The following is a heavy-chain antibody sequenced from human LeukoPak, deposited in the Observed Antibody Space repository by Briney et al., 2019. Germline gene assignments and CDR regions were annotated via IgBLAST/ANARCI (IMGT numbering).Heavy chain of an antibody. V-gene: IGHV3-30*19. J-gene: IGHJ4*02. CDR2: ISDDGSNE. Sequence: GGSLRLSCAASGFTFSSYGMHWVRQAPGKGLEWVAVISDDGSNEYIADSVKGRFTISRDNSNSIVYLHMNSLRPEDTAVYYCVKVGTITQFDHWGQGTLVTVSS. D-gene: IGHD1-26*01. CDR1: GFTFSSYG. CDR3: VKVGTITQFDH.